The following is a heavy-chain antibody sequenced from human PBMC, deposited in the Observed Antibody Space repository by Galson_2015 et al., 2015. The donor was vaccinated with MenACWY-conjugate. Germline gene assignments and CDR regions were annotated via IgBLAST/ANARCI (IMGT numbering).Heavy chain of an antibody. D-gene: IGHD3/OR15-3a*01. CDR3: ARQGTVADRQNFMDV. V-gene: IGHV5-10-1*04. Sequence: QSGAEVKKPGESLRISCYGSGYSFTSYWISWVRQMPGKGLEWMGRIDPSDSYTHYSPSFQGQVSISADLSISTAYLQWSSLQASDTAIYYCARQGTVADRQNFMDVWGKGTTVTVSS. J-gene: IGHJ6*03. CDR2: IDPSDSYT. CDR1: GYSFTSYW.